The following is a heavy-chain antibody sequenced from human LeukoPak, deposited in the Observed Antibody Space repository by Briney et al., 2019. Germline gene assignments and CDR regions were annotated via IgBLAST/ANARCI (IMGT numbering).Heavy chain of an antibody. CDR2: IYYSGST. J-gene: IGHJ5*02. CDR1: GGSISSYY. D-gene: IGHD6-6*01. V-gene: IGHV4-59*08. Sequence: SETLSLTCTVSGGSISSYYWSWIRQPPGKGLEWIGYIYYSGSTNYNPSLKSRVTISVDTSKNQFSLKLSSVTAADTAVYYCARLEYSDNWFDPWGQGTLVTVSS. CDR3: ARLEYSDNWFDP.